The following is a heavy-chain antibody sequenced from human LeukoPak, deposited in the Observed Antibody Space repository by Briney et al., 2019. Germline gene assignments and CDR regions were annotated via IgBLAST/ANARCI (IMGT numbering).Heavy chain of an antibody. CDR1: GFTFSSYA. CDR3: ARKNTALDYYYYGMDV. Sequence: GGSLRLSCAASGFTFSSYAMHWVRQAPGKGLEWVAVISYDGSNKYYADSVKGRFTISRDNSKNTLYLQKNSPRAEDTAVYYCARKNTALDYYYYGMDVWGQGTTVTVSS. J-gene: IGHJ6*02. CDR2: ISYDGSNK. D-gene: IGHD5-18*01. V-gene: IGHV3-30*04.